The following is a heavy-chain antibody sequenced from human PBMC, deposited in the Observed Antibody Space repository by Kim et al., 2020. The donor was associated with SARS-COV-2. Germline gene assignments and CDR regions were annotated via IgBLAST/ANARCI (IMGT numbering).Heavy chain of an antibody. CDR3: TTEPYLWFGEKGYYYYYGMDV. CDR1: GFTFSNAW. V-gene: IGHV3-15*01. J-gene: IGHJ6*02. CDR2: IKSKTDGGTT. D-gene: IGHD3-10*01. Sequence: GGSLRLSCAASGFTFSNAWMSWVRQAPGKGLEWVGRIKSKTDGGTTDYAAPVKGRFTISRDDSKNTLYLQMNSLKTEDTAVYYCTTEPYLWFGEKGYYYYYGMDVWGQGTTVTVSS.